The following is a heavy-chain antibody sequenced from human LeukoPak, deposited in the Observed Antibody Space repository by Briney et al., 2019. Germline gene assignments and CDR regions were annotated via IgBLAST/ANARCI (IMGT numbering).Heavy chain of an antibody. CDR1: GGSISSGGYS. J-gene: IGHJ4*02. D-gene: IGHD4-23*01. CDR2: IYHSGST. CDR3: ATLDYGGNSGLGY. V-gene: IGHV4-30-2*01. Sequence: SQTLSLTCAVSGGSISSGGYSWSWIRQPPGKGLEWIGYIYHSGSTYYNPSLKSRVTISVDRSKNQFSLKLSSVTAADTAVYYCATLDYGGNSGLGYWGQGTLVTVSS.